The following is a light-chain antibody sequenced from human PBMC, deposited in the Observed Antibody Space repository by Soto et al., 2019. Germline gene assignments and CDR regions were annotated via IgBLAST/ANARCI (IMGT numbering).Light chain of an antibody. CDR1: QSIGSW. CDR3: QQYNDFQYS. J-gene: IGKJ2*01. Sequence: DIPMTQSPSTLSASVGDGVTITCRASQSIGSWLAWYQQKPGEAPKLLISKATNLQSGVPSRFSRSGSGTDFSLTISSLQPVDSATYFCQQYNDFQYSFGPGTKLEI. CDR2: KAT. V-gene: IGKV1-5*03.